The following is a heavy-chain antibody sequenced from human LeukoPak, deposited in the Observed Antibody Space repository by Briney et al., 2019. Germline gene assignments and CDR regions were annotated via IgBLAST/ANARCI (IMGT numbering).Heavy chain of an antibody. CDR1: GGSISSYY. CDR3: AREIDYGSGNSNWFDP. D-gene: IGHD3-10*01. J-gene: IGHJ5*02. CDR2: IYYGGST. V-gene: IGHV4-59*01. Sequence: SETLSLTCTASGGSISSYYWSWIRQPPGKGLEWIGYIYYGGSTNYNPSLKSRVTISVDTSKNQFSLKLSSVTAADTAVYYCAREIDYGSGNSNWFDPWGQGTLVTVSS.